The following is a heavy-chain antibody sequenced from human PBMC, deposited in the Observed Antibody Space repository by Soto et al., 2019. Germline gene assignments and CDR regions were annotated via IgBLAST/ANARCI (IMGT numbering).Heavy chain of an antibody. CDR3: ARRFFMDV. Sequence: PSETLSLTCTVSGGSISSSSYYWGWIRQPPGKGLEWIGSIYYSGSTYYNPSLKSRVTISVDTSKNQFSLKLSSVTAADTAVYYCARRFFMDVWGKGTTVTVSS. CDR1: GGSISSSSYY. J-gene: IGHJ6*03. CDR2: IYYSGST. V-gene: IGHV4-39*01.